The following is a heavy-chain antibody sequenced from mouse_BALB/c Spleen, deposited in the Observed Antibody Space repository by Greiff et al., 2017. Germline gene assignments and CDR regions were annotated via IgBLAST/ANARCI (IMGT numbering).Heavy chain of an antibody. D-gene: IGHD2-1*01. V-gene: IGHV14-3*02. CDR2: IDPANGNT. J-gene: IGHJ2*01. CDR1: GFNIKDTY. Sequence: EVKLQESGAELVKPGASVKLSCTASGFNIKDTYMHWVKQRPEQGLEWIGRIDPANGNTKYDPKFQGKATITADTSSNTAYLQLSSLTSEDTAVYYCARRGLYGNYAFDYWGQGTTLTVSS. CDR3: ARRGLYGNYAFDY.